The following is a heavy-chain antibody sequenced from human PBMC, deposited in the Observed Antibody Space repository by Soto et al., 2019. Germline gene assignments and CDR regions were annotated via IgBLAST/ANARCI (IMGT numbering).Heavy chain of an antibody. CDR3: ARTGDSSGYHQTPDYYYYYGMDV. V-gene: IGHV1-69*13. J-gene: IGHJ6*02. CDR1: GGTFSSYA. D-gene: IGHD3-22*01. Sequence: SVKVSCKASGGTFSSYAISWVRQAPGQGLEWMGGIIPIFGTANYAQKFQGRVTITADESTSTAYMELSSLRSEDTAVYYCARTGDSSGYHQTPDYYYYYGMDVWGQGTTVTVSS. CDR2: IIPIFGTA.